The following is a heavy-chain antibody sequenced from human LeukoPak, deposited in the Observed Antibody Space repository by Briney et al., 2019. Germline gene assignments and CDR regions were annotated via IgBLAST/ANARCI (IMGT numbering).Heavy chain of an antibody. Sequence: PSETLSLTCTVSGGSISSSNYYWGWIRQPPGKGLEWIGSIYYSESTYYNPSLKSRVTISADTSKNQLSLKLDSVTAADTAVYYCARGPKRDVWGGYRQFEFDYWGQGTLVTVSS. J-gene: IGHJ4*02. D-gene: IGHD3-16*02. CDR1: GGSISSSNYY. CDR2: IYYSEST. CDR3: ARGPKRDVWGGYRQFEFDY. V-gene: IGHV4-39*01.